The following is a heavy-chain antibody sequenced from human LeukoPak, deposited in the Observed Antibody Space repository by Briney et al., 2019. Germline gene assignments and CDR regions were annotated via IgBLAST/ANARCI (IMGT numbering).Heavy chain of an antibody. CDR3: ARTGYSSSWSDY. V-gene: IGHV4-34*01. D-gene: IGHD6-13*01. Sequence: KPSETLSLTCAVYGGSFSGYYWSWIRQPPGKGLEWIGEINHSGSTNYNPSLKSRVTISVDTSKNQFSLKLSSVTAAATAVYYCARTGYSSSWSDYWGQGTLVTVSS. CDR2: INHSGST. CDR1: GGSFSGYY. J-gene: IGHJ4*02.